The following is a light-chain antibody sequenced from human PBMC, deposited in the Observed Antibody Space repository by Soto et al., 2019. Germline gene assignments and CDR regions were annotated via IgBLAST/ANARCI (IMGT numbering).Light chain of an antibody. J-gene: IGLJ1*01. Sequence: QSVLTQSPSASGSPGQSVTISCTGTSSDIGGYNSVSWYQQHPGKAPKVMIYDVTKRPSGVPDRFSGSKSGNTASLTVSALQAEDEADYYCSSYRDRKNLVSGTGTKVTVL. CDR2: DVT. CDR3: SSYRDRKNLV. CDR1: SSDIGGYNS. V-gene: IGLV2-8*01.